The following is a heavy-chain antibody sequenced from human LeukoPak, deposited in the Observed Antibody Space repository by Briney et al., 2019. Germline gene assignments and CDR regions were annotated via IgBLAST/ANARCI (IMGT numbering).Heavy chain of an antibody. D-gene: IGHD2-15*01. CDR3: AKEGYCSGGSCYLGYFDY. Sequence: PGGSLRLSCAASGFTFSSYAMSWVRQAPGKGLEWVSAISGSGGSTYYADSVKGRFTISRDNSKNTLYLQMNSLRAEDTALYYCAKEGYCSGGSCYLGYFDYWGQGTLVTVSS. CDR1: GFTFSSYA. J-gene: IGHJ4*02. CDR2: ISGSGGST. V-gene: IGHV3-23*01.